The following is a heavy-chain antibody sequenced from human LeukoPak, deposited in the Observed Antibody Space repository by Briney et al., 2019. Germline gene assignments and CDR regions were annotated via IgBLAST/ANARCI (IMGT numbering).Heavy chain of an antibody. D-gene: IGHD3-22*01. Sequence: PGGSLRLSCAASGFTFSSYGMHWVHQAPGKGLEWVAVISYDGSNKYYADSVKGRFTISRDNSKNTLYLQMNSLRAEDTAVYYCAKGDSSGYYPRVFDYWGQGTLVTVSS. V-gene: IGHV3-30*18. CDR3: AKGDSSGYYPRVFDY. CDR1: GFTFSSYG. J-gene: IGHJ4*02. CDR2: ISYDGSNK.